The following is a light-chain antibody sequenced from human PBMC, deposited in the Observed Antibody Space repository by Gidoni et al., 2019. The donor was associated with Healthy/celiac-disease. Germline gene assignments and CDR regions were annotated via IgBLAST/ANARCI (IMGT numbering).Light chain of an antibody. V-gene: IGKV1-5*03. CDR3: QQYNSYWAT. CDR2: KAS. J-gene: IGKJ1*01. Sequence: DTQMTHSPSTLSASGGDRVTITCRASQSISSWLAWYQPNPGKAPKLLIYKASSLQSGVPSRFSGSGSGTEFTLTISSLQPDDFATYYCQQYNSYWATFGQGTKVEIK. CDR1: QSISSW.